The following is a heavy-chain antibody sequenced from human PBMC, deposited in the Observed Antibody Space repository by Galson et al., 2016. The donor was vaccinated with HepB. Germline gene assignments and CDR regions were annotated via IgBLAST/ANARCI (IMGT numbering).Heavy chain of an antibody. CDR3: ARGLREDPPDQ. Sequence: SVKVSCKASGGSFRADVFSWVRQAPGQGLEWMGGIIPTFDSTTYAQKFRGRVTLTADESTTTVYMELRSLRSDDTAVYYCARGLREDPPDQWGQGTLVIVSS. CDR2: IIPTFDST. J-gene: IGHJ5*02. V-gene: IGHV1-69*13. CDR1: GGSFRADV. D-gene: IGHD2-21*01.